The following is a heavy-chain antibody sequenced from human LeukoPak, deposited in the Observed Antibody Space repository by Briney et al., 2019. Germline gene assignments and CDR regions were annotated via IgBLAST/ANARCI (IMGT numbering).Heavy chain of an antibody. CDR1: EFTFSSYT. CDR2: ISSSSSYI. V-gene: IGHV3-21*01. J-gene: IGHJ4*02. CDR3: ARGIYTSSPRNPKNFFDY. Sequence: GGSLRLSCAASEFTFSSYTMNWVRQAPGKGLEWVSSISSSSSYIYYADSMKGRFTISRDNAKNSLYLQMNSLRAGDTAVYFCARGIYTSSPRNPKNFFDYWGQGTLVTVS. D-gene: IGHD2-2*02.